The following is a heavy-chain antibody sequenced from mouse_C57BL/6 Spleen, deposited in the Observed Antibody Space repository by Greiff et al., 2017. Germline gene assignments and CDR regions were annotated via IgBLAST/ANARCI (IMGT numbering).Heavy chain of an antibody. J-gene: IGHJ3*01. D-gene: IGHD2-3*01. Sequence: QVQLKESGPELVKPGASVKISCKASGYAFSSSWMNWVKQRPGKGLEWIGRIYPGDGDTNYNGKFKGKATLTADKSSSTAYMQLSSLTSEDSAVYFCARSRENGYYFGAYWGQGTLVTVSA. CDR1: GYAFSSSW. V-gene: IGHV1-82*01. CDR3: ARSRENGYYFGAY. CDR2: IYPGDGDT.